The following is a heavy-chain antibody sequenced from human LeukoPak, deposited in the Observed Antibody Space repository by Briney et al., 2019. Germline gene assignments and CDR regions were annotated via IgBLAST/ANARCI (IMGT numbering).Heavy chain of an antibody. V-gene: IGHV3-23*01. D-gene: IGHD3-10*01. Sequence: GGFLRLSCAASGFTFSSYAMSWVRQAPGKGLEWVSAISGSGGSAYYADSVKGRFTISRDNSKNTLYLQMNSLRAEDTAVYYCANEGLWFGTLLYGMDVWGQGTTVTVSS. CDR3: ANEGLWFGTLLYGMDV. CDR2: ISGSGGSA. CDR1: GFTFSSYA. J-gene: IGHJ6*02.